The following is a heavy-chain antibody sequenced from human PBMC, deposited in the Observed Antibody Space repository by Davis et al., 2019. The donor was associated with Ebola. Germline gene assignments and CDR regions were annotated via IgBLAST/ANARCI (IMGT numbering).Heavy chain of an antibody. CDR3: ARDGEMARMDFGISAFDN. Sequence: AASVKVSCKASGGAFASYPISWVRQAPGQGLEWMGGIIPIFGTVDYAQKFQGRVTITADKSAPTVYMELNSLRSEDTALYYCARDGEMARMDFGISAFDNWGQGTLVTVSS. CDR1: GGAFASYP. D-gene: IGHD5-24*01. V-gene: IGHV1-69*06. J-gene: IGHJ3*02. CDR2: IIPIFGTV.